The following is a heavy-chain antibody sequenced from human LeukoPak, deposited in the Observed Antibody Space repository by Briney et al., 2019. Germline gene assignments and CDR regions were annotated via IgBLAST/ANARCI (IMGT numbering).Heavy chain of an antibody. CDR2: ISGNGGDI. CDR3: VRQAGSAGGQ. Sequence: PGGSLRFSCATSGFTFGIHYMSWVRQAPGRGPEWISYISGNGGDIAYADSVKGRFTISRDNAKSFLYLQMNSLRVEDTAVYHCVRQAGSAGGQWGQGTLIAVSS. V-gene: IGHV3/OR16-9*01. D-gene: IGHD3-10*01. J-gene: IGHJ4*02. CDR1: GFTFGIHY.